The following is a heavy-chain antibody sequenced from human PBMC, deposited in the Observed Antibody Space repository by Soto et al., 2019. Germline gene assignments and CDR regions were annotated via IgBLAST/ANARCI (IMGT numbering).Heavy chain of an antibody. D-gene: IGHD2-15*01. J-gene: IGHJ4*02. Sequence: QLQLQESGSGLVKPSQTLSLTCAVSGGSISSGGYSWSWIRQPPGKGLEWIGYIYHSGSTYYNPSLKSRVTISVDRSKNQFSLKLSSVTAADTAVYYCARGARYCSGGSCYIPGLDYWGQATLVTVSS. CDR3: ARGARYCSGGSCYIPGLDY. CDR2: IYHSGST. CDR1: GGSISSGGYS. V-gene: IGHV4-30-2*01.